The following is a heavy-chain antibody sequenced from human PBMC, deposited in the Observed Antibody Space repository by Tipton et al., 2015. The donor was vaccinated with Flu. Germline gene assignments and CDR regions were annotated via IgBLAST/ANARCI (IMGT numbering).Heavy chain of an antibody. D-gene: IGHD3-22*01. CDR3: ARGDYDGQDAFDI. V-gene: IGHV4-34*01. CDR2: INHSGST. CDR1: GGSFSGYY. J-gene: IGHJ3*02. Sequence: TLSLTCAVYGGSFSGYYWSWIRQPPGKGLEWIGEINHSGSTNYNPSLKSRVTISVDTSKNQFSLKLSSVTAADTAVYYCARGDYDGQDAFDIWGQGTMVTVSS.